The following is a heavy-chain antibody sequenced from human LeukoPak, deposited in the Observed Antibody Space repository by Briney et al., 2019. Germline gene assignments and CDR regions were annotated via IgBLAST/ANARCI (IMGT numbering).Heavy chain of an antibody. J-gene: IGHJ5*02. CDR2: ISAYNGNT. D-gene: IGHD1-20*01. CDR1: GYTFTGYY. Sequence: ASVKVSCKASGYTFTGYYMHWVRQAPGHGLEWMGWISAYNGNTNYAQKLQGRVTMTTDTSTSTAYMELRSLRSDDTAVYYCARAPTGITGTHVRTRWFDPWGQGTLVTVSS. V-gene: IGHV1-18*04. CDR3: ARAPTGITGTHVRTRWFDP.